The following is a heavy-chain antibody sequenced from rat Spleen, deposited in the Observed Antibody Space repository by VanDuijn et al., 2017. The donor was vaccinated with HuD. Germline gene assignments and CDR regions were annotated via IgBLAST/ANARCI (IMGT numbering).Heavy chain of an antibody. V-gene: IGHV3-1*01. CDR1: DYSITNNY. J-gene: IGHJ3*01. Sequence: EVQLQESGPGLVKPSQSLSLTCSVTDYSITNNYWGWIRKFPGNKMEWIGHISYSGSTSYNPYLKSRISITRDTSKNQFFLQLNSVTTEDTATYFCARSEGTQYYLPFADWGQGTLVIVSS. CDR2: ISYSGST. CDR3: ARSEGTQYYLPFAD. D-gene: IGHD1-11*01.